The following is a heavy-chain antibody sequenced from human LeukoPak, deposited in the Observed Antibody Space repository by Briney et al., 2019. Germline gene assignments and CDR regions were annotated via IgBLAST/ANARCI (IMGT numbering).Heavy chain of an antibody. Sequence: ASVKVSCKASGGTFSSYAISWVRQAPGQGLEWMGGIIPIFGTANYAQKFQGRVTITADESTSTAYMELSSLRSEDTAVYYCARRRGSGWYSGWFDPWGQGNLVTVSS. V-gene: IGHV1-69*13. CDR3: ARRRGSGWYSGWFDP. CDR2: IIPIFGTA. CDR1: GGTFSSYA. J-gene: IGHJ5*02. D-gene: IGHD6-19*01.